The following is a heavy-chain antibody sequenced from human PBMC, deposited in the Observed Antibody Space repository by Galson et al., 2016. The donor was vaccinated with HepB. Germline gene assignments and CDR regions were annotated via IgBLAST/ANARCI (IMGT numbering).Heavy chain of an antibody. D-gene: IGHD2-15*01. CDR1: GYTFTIYD. Sequence: SVKVSCKASGYTFTIYDITWVRQAPGQGLEWMGWMNPKSGNTGYAQKFEGRVNMTTNTSTNTAYLELNSLTSEETAVYYCARGDLDGSCSGSICFGVWGQGATVTVSS. V-gene: IGHV1-8*01. CDR3: ARGDLDGSCSGSICFGV. J-gene: IGHJ6*02. CDR2: MNPKSGNT.